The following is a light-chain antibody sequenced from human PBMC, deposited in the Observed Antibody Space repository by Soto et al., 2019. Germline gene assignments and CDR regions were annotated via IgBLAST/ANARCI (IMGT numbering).Light chain of an antibody. Sequence: EIVMTQSPATLSVSPGDGATLSCRASQSVDSNLAWYQQKPGQAPRPLIYAASNRATGIPGRFSGSGFGTDFTLTISRLEPEDFAVYYCQHYDISSWTFGQGTKVDIK. CDR3: QHYDISSWT. J-gene: IGKJ1*01. CDR2: AAS. V-gene: IGKV3D-15*01. CDR1: QSVDSN.